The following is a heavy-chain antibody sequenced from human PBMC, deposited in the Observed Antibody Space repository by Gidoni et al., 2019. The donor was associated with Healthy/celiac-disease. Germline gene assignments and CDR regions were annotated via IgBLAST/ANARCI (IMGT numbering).Heavy chain of an antibody. CDR1: GLTFTGHY. V-gene: IGHV1-2*04. Sequence: QVQLVHTGADVKKPGASVKVSCKASGLTFTGHYLHWGRQAPGQGLEWRGWINPNSGGTNYAQKFQGWVTMNSETSISTAYMELSRLISDDTAVYYCARDRGRVRYFDSYYYYGMDVWGQGTTVTVSS. J-gene: IGHJ6*02. D-gene: IGHD3-9*01. CDR2: INPNSGGT. CDR3: ARDRGRVRYFDSYYYYGMDV.